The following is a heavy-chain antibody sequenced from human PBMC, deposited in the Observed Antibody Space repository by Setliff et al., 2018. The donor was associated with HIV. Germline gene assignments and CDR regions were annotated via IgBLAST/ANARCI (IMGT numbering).Heavy chain of an antibody. Sequence: GGSLRLSCAASGFTFSSYWMSWVRQAPGKGLEWVANIKQDGSEKYYVDSVKGRFTISRDNAKDTLYLQLNSVRAEDTALYYCARDFTQWQQLPDYMDVWGKGTAVTVSS. CDR1: GFTFSSYW. CDR3: ARDFTQWQQLPDYMDV. CDR2: IKQDGSEK. D-gene: IGHD6-13*01. V-gene: IGHV3-7*01. J-gene: IGHJ6*03.